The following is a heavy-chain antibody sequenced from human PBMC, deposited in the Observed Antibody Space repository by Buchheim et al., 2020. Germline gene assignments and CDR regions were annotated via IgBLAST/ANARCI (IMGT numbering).Heavy chain of an antibody. V-gene: IGHV4-34*01. CDR2: IHQRGST. D-gene: IGHD1-14*01. J-gene: IGHJ4*02. Sequence: QVQLQQWGAGLLKPSETLSLTCAVYGGSFSDYYWNWIRQLPEKGLEWIGEIHQRGSTNYNPSLKSRATMSVDASKNQFSLSVTSVTAADTAVYYCARGPGARRTLDYWGQGTL. CDR1: GGSFSDYY. CDR3: ARGPGARRTLDY.